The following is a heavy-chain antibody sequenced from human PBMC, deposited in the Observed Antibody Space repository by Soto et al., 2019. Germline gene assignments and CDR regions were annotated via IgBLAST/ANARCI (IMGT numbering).Heavy chain of an antibody. CDR1: GFTFSSYA. Sequence: PGGSLRHTCAVSGFTFSSYAISWVRQAPGKGLEWVSAISGSGGSTYYADSVKGRFTISRDNSKNTLYLQMNSLRAEDTAVYYCANGGSSYDFDYWGQGTQVTVSS. D-gene: IGHD6-6*01. CDR2: ISGSGGST. CDR3: ANGGSSYDFDY. V-gene: IGHV3-23*01. J-gene: IGHJ4*02.